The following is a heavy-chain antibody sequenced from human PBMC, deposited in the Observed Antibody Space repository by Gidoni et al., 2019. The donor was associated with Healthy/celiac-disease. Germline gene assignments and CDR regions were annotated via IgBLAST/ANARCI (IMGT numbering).Heavy chain of an antibody. Sequence: EVQLVESGGGLVQPGGSLRLSCAASGFTVSSNYMSWVRQAPGKGLEWVSVIYSGGSTYYADSVKGRFTISRDNSKNTLYLQMNSLRAEDTAVYYCARDHAETGLWFDPWGQGTLVTVSS. V-gene: IGHV3-66*01. CDR3: ARDHAETGLWFDP. J-gene: IGHJ5*02. CDR1: GFTVSSNY. CDR2: IYSGGST.